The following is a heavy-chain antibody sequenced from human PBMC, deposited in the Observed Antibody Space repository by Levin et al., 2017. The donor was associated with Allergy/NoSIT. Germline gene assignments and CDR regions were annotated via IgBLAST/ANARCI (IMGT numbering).Heavy chain of an antibody. CDR3: ARSRDPTRPYYYYYGMDV. D-gene: IGHD5-24*01. J-gene: IGHJ6*02. Sequence: LSLTCAASGFTFSSYAMHWVRQAPGKGLEWVAVISYDGSNKYYADSVKGRFTISRDNSKNTLYLQMNSLRAEDTAVYYCARSRDPTRPYYYYYGMDVWGQGTTVTVSS. CDR1: GFTFSSYA. V-gene: IGHV3-30*04. CDR2: ISYDGSNK.